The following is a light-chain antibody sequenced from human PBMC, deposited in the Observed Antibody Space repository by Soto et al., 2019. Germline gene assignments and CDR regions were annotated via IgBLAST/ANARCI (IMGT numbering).Light chain of an antibody. CDR1: QSLLHSNGYNY. V-gene: IGKV2-28*01. CDR2: LGS. CDR3: MQALQTPLT. J-gene: IGKJ4*01. Sequence: DIVMTQSPLSLPVTPGEPASISCRSSQSLLHSNGYNYLDWYLQKPGQSPQLLIYLGSNRASGAPDRFSGSGSDTDFTLKISRVEAEDVGVYYCMQALQTPLTFGGGTKVEIK.